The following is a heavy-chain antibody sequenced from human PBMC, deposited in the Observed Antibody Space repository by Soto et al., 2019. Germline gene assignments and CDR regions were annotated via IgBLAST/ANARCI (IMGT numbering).Heavy chain of an antibody. Sequence: GSLRLSCAASGFTFSSYAMSWVRQSPWKGLEWVSAISGSGGSTYYADSVKGRFTISRDNSKNTLYLQMNSLRAEDTAVYYCAKSLLGGWFDYYYYGMDVWGQGTTVTVSS. CDR1: GFTFSSYA. V-gene: IGHV3-23*01. CDR2: ISGSGGST. CDR3: AKSLLGGWFDYYYYGMDV. J-gene: IGHJ6*02. D-gene: IGHD2-21*01.